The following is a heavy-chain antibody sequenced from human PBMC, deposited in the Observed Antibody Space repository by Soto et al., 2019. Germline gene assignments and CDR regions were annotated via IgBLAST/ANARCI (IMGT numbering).Heavy chain of an antibody. V-gene: IGHV3-23*01. CDR3: AKGTANWNFGYFDSSGYFHLDY. Sequence: GGSLRLSCAASGFTFSSYAMTWVRQAPGEGLGWVSVIGGSGGGTHYADSVKGRFTISRDNSKNTLYLQMNSLRAEDTAVYYCAKGTANWNFGYFDSSGYFHLDYWGQGTLVTVSS. CDR1: GFTFSSYA. D-gene: IGHD3-22*01. CDR2: IGGSGGGT. J-gene: IGHJ4*02.